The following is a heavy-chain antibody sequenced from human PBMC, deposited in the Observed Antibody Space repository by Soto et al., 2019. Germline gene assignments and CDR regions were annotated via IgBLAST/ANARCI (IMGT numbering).Heavy chain of an antibody. Sequence: VSVKVSCKASGYTLTSYGISWVRQAPGQGLEWTGWISTYNGNTNYAQKLQGRVTMTTDTSTSTAYMELRSLRSDDTAVYYCARDSPIAATLYYYYAMDVWGQGTTVTVSS. CDR3: ARDSPIAATLYYYYAMDV. J-gene: IGHJ6*02. CDR1: GYTLTSYG. V-gene: IGHV1-18*01. CDR2: ISTYNGNT. D-gene: IGHD6-13*01.